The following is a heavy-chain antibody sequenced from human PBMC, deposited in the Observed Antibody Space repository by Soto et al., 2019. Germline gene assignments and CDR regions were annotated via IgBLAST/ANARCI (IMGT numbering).Heavy chain of an antibody. V-gene: IGHV3-7*01. CDR2: IKEDGSDK. J-gene: IGHJ4*02. CDR3: ALVRFVVTTNRPFDS. CDR1: GFTFSSYW. D-gene: IGHD4-4*01. Sequence: EVQLVESGGGLVQPGGSLRLSCAASGFTFSSYWMTWVRQAPGKGLEWVANIKEDGSDKHYVDSMRGRFTISRDNANNYLYLQMRGLRAEDTAVYYCALVRFVVTTNRPFDSWGPGTLVTVSS.